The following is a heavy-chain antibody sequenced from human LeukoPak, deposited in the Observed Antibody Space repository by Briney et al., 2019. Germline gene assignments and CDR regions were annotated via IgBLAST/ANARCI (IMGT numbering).Heavy chain of an antibody. Sequence: GGSLRLSCAASGFIFSDHYMDWVRQAPGKGLEWVGRTRNKANSYSTEYAASVKGRFTISTDDSKNSLYLQMNSLRAEDTAVYYCARDSGYCSSTSCYISDWGKGTTVTVSS. J-gene: IGHJ6*04. D-gene: IGHD2-2*02. CDR2: TRNKANSYST. CDR3: ARDSGYCSSTSCYISD. CDR1: GFIFSDHY. V-gene: IGHV3-72*01.